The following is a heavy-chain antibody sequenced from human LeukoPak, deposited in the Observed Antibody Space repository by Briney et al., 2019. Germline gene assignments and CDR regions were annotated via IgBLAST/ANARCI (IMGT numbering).Heavy chain of an antibody. CDR1: GFTFSSYW. D-gene: IGHD3-10*01. V-gene: IGHV3-74*01. CDR2: INSDGSST. Sequence: GGSPRLSCAASGFTFSSYWMHWVRQAPGKGLVWVSRINSDGSSTSYADSVKGRFTISRDNAKNTLYLQMNSLRAEDTAVYYCARGRGPYGMDVWGKGTTVTVSS. CDR3: ARGRGPYGMDV. J-gene: IGHJ6*04.